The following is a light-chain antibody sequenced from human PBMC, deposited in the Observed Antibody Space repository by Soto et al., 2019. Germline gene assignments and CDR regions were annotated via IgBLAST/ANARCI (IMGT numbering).Light chain of an antibody. J-gene: IGKJ4*01. CDR1: QSVSSN. CDR2: GAS. V-gene: IGKV3-15*01. Sequence: EIVLTSSPATPSQTPGERATLTCKASQSVSSNLAWYQQKPGQAPRLLIYGASTRATGIPARFSGSGSGTEFTLTISSLQSEDFAVYYCQQYNNWPLTFGGGTKV. CDR3: QQYNNWPLT.